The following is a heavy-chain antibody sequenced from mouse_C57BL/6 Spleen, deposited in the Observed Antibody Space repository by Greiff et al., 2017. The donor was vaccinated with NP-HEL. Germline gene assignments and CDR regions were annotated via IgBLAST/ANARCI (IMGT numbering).Heavy chain of an antibody. Sequence: VQLQQSGPGLVQPSQSLSITCTVSGFSLTSYGVHWVRQSPGKGLEWLGVIWSGGSTDYNAAFISNLSTSKDHSTSQVVFKENRQQTDDTARYYCAKNKGYDYDGGCAMGYWGQGTSVTVSS. J-gene: IGHJ4*01. CDR1: GFSLTSYG. CDR2: IWSGGST. V-gene: IGHV2-2*01. CDR3: AKNKGYDYDGGCAMGY. D-gene: IGHD2-4*01.